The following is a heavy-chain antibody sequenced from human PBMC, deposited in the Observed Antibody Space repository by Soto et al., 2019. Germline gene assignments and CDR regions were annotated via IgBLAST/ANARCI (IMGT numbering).Heavy chain of an antibody. CDR1: GYSFSSYF. D-gene: IGHD2-2*03. Sequence: GESLKISCKGYGYSFSSYFIYWVRQTPGKGLEWMGRVYPGDSDTTYSPSFQGQVTISADKSISTAYLQWSSLKASDTAMYYCARLGGLLDIVLVPAALDYWGQGTLVTVSS. V-gene: IGHV5-51*01. CDR3: ARLGGLLDIVLVPAALDY. J-gene: IGHJ4*02. CDR2: VYPGDSDT.